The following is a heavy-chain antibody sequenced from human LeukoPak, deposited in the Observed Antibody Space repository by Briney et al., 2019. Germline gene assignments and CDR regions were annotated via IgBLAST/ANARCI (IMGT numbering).Heavy chain of an antibody. CDR2: ISSSSSYI. CDR1: GFTFSSYS. Sequence: GGSLRLSCAASGFTFSSYSMNWVRQAPGKGMEWDSSISSSSSYIYYADPVTRRFTISRDNAKNSLYLQMNSLRAEDTAVYYCARDQLKTGSYFGYWGQGTLVTVSS. D-gene: IGHD3-10*01. J-gene: IGHJ4*02. V-gene: IGHV3-21*01. CDR3: ARDQLKTGSYFGY.